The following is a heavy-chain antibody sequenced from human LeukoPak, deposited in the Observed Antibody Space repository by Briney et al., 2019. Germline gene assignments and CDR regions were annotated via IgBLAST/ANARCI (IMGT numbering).Heavy chain of an antibody. D-gene: IGHD6-13*01. Sequence: SETLSLTCTVSGGSNDTYYWSWIRQPPGKGLEWIGCVYYSGRTNYNPSLKSRVTISVDTSKNQFSLKLSSVTAADTAVYYCAILIAAAGTEDYGMDVWGQGTTVTVSS. J-gene: IGHJ6*02. CDR2: VYYSGRT. CDR3: AILIAAAGTEDYGMDV. V-gene: IGHV4-59*08. CDR1: GGSNDTYY.